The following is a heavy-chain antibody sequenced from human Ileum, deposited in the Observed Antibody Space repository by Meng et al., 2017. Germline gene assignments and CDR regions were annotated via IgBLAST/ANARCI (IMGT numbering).Heavy chain of an antibody. CDR3: ARDMPYSSGSFDY. D-gene: IGHD3-10*01. CDR2: ITAGNGNT. CDR1: GFTFISYA. V-gene: IGHV1-3*01. Sequence: QGQLAESGAEVTEPGGSVRVSCKTSGFTFISYAIYWVRQAHGQGLEWMGWITAGNGNTKYSQKFQGRVTITRETSASTAYMELSSLRSEDTAVYYCARDMPYSSGSFDYWGQGTLVTVSS. J-gene: IGHJ4*02.